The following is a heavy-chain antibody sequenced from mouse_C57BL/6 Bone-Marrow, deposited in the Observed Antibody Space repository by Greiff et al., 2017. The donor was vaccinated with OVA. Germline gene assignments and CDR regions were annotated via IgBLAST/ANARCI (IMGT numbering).Heavy chain of an antibody. Sequence: QVQLKESGAELVKPGASVKLSCKASGYTFTSYWMHWVKQRPGRGLEWIGRIDPNSGGTKYNEKFQSKATLTVDKPSSTAYMQLSSLTSEDSAVYYCAKRVYYSNYFDYWGQGTTLTVSS. V-gene: IGHV1-72*01. CDR2: IDPNSGGT. CDR1: GYTFTSYW. CDR3: AKRVYYSNYFDY. D-gene: IGHD2-5*01. J-gene: IGHJ2*01.